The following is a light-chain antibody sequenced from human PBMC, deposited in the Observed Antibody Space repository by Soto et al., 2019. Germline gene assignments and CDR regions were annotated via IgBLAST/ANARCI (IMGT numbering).Light chain of an antibody. CDR1: QSVNSN. CDR2: GIS. V-gene: IGKV3-15*01. CDR3: QQYSKWPIT. J-gene: IGKJ5*01. Sequence: EIVMTQTPTTVSVSPGARDTLTCRASQSVNSNYLAWYQQHPGQPPRLLIYGISTRATGIPARFSGSGSGTEFSLTISSLQSEDFAVYYCQQYSKWPITFGQGALLEIK.